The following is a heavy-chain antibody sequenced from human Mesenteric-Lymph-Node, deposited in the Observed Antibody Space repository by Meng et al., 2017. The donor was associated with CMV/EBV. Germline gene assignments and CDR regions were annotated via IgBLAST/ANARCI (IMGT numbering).Heavy chain of an antibody. CDR3: ARDNVNPEGFDP. V-gene: IGHV1-2*06. J-gene: IGHJ5*02. CDR1: GYTFTDFY. CDR2: INPNSGVS. Sequence: VQLVQSRAEVGKPGASGMVSCKASGYTFTDFYIHWVRQAPGQGLEWMGRINPNSGVSNSAQNFQGRVTMTRDTSISTAYMELGRLTSDDTAVYYCARDNVNPEGFDPWGQGTLVTVSS. D-gene: IGHD2/OR15-2a*01.